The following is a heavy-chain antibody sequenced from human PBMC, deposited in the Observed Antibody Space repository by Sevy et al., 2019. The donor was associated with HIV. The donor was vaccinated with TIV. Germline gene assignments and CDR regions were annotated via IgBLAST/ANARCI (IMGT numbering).Heavy chain of an antibody. CDR3: ARDSIPMVQGVIITPYYYGMDV. CDR2: VSAYTGNT. V-gene: IGHV1-18*01. Sequence: ASVKVSCEASGYTFSNYGISWVRQAHGQGLEWMGWVSAYTGNTNYAQKFQGRVTMTTDTSTRTAYMELRSLRSDDTAVYYCARDSIPMVQGVIITPYYYGMDVWGQGTTVTVSS. D-gene: IGHD3-10*01. J-gene: IGHJ6*02. CDR1: GYTFSNYG.